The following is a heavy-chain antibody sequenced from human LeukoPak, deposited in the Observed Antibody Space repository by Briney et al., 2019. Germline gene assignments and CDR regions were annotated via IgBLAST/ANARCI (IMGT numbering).Heavy chain of an antibody. CDR3: ARDAEGYSSSWYYWFDP. J-gene: IGHJ5*02. CDR2: TYYRSKWYN. Sequence: SQTLSLTCGISGDSVSSNSAAWNWIRQSPSRGLEWLGRTYYRSKWYNDYAVSVKSRITINPDTSKNQFSLQLNSVTPEDTAVYYCARDAEGYSSSWYYWFDPWGQGTLVTVSS. CDR1: GDSVSSNSAA. D-gene: IGHD6-13*01. V-gene: IGHV6-1*01.